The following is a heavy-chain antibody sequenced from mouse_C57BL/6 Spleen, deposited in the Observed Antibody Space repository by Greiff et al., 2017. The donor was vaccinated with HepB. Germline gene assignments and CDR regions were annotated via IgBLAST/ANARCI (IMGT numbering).Heavy chain of an antibody. V-gene: IGHV3-1*01. CDR1: GYSITSGYE. D-gene: IGHD2-4*01. CDR2: ISYSGST. CDR3: AREDYDGFAY. J-gene: IGHJ3*01. Sequence: DVQLQESGPGMVKPSQSLSLTCTVTGYSITSGYEWHWIRHFPGNKLEWMGYISYSGSTNYNPSLKSRISITHDTSKNHFFLKLNSVTTEDTATYYCAREDYDGFAYWGQGTLVTVSA.